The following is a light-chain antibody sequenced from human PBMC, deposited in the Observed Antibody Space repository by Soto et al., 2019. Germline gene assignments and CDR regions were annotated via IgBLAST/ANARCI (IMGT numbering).Light chain of an antibody. CDR2: GAS. CDR3: QQYGSSRWT. Sequence: EIVLTQSPGTLSLFPGERATLSCRASQSVSSSYLAWYQQEPGQAPRLLIYGASSRATGIPDRFSGSGSGTDFTLTISRLEPEDFAVYYCQQYGSSRWTFGQGTKVEIK. CDR1: QSVSSSY. V-gene: IGKV3-20*01. J-gene: IGKJ1*01.